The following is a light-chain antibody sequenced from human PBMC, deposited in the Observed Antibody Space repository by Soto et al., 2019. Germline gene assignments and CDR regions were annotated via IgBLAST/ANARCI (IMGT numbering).Light chain of an antibody. J-gene: IGKJ1*01. CDR3: QQYNSYSWT. CDR1: QSISSW. CDR2: KAS. Sequence: DIQMTQSPSTLSASVGDRVTITCRASQSISSWLAWYQQKPGKAPKLLIYKASSLESGVPSRFSGSGSETEFTLTISSLQPDDFAPYYCQQYNSYSWTLGQGTKVDIK. V-gene: IGKV1-5*03.